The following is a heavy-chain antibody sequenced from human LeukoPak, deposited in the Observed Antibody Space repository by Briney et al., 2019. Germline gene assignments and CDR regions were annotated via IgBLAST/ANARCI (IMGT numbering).Heavy chain of an antibody. CDR3: ACGIAAATYFDS. V-gene: IGHV3-30*04. J-gene: IGHJ4*02. Sequence: GGSLRLSCAASAFTFSIYAMHWVRQAPGKGLEWVAVIPYDGSNKYYADSVKGRFTISRDNSKSTLYLQMNSLRPEDTAVYCCACGIAAATYFDSWGQGTLVTVSS. CDR2: IPYDGSNK. CDR1: AFTFSIYA. D-gene: IGHD6-13*01.